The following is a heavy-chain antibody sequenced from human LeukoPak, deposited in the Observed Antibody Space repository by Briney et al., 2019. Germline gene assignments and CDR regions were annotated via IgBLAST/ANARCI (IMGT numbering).Heavy chain of an antibody. CDR3: ASRAPRYNYDRYLPIDY. CDR1: GGTFSSYA. D-gene: IGHD3-22*01. Sequence: SVKVSCKASGGTFSSYAISWVRQAPGQGLEWMGGIIPIFGTANYAQKFQGRVTITADESTSTAYMELSSLRSEDTAVYYCASRAPRYNYDRYLPIDYWGQGTLVTVSS. V-gene: IGHV1-69*01. J-gene: IGHJ4*02. CDR2: IIPIFGTA.